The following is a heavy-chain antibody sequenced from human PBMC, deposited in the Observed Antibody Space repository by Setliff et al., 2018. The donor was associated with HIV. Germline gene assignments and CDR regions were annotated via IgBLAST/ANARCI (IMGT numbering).Heavy chain of an antibody. CDR2: IYYSGTT. Sequence: PSETLSLTCTVSGGTISSSDYYWGWIRQPPGKGLEWIGSIYYSGTTYYNPSLKSRVTISVDTSKKQFSLKLSSVTAADTAVEYCARHSPIGELFKWFDPWGQGTLVTVSS. D-gene: IGHD3-10*01. CDR3: ARHSPIGELFKWFDP. J-gene: IGHJ5*02. CDR1: GGTISSSDYY. V-gene: IGHV4-39*01.